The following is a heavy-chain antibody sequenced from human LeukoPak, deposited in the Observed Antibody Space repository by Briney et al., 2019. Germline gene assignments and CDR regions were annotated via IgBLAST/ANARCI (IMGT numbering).Heavy chain of an antibody. CDR2: IYYSGST. D-gene: IGHD6-19*01. V-gene: IGHV4-59*08. CDR3: ARGRYSSGWHDY. Sequence: KPSETLSLTCAVYGGSFSGYYWSWIRQPPGKGLEWIGYIYYSGSTNYNPSLKSRVTISVDTSKNQFSLKLSSVTAADTAVYYCARGRYSSGWHDYWGQGTLVTVSS. CDR1: GGSFSGYY. J-gene: IGHJ4*02.